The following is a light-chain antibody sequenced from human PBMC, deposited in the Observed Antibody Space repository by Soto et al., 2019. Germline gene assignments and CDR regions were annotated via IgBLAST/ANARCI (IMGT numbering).Light chain of an antibody. CDR1: SSNIGAGFD. V-gene: IGLV1-40*01. Sequence: QSVLTQPPSVSGAPGQRVTISCTGSSSNIGAGFDVHWYQQLPGTAPRLLIYGGSNRPSGVPDRFSGSKSGTSASLAITGLQSEDEADYYCQSYDSSLSDLYVFGAGTQLTV. CDR2: GGS. J-gene: IGLJ1*01. CDR3: QSYDSSLSDLYV.